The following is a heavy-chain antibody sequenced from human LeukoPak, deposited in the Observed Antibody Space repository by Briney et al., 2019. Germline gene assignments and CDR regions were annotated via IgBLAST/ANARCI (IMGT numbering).Heavy chain of an antibody. V-gene: IGHV4-4*07. J-gene: IGHJ6*03. CDR1: GGSISSDY. Sequence: SETLSLTCTVSGGSISSDYWSWLRQPAGKGLEWIGRIYTSGSTNYNPSLKSRVTMSVDTSKNQFSLKLSSVTAADTAVYYCARDRVVTNYFYYYYYMDVWGKGTTVTISS. CDR2: IYTSGST. D-gene: IGHD2-21*02. CDR3: ARDRVVTNYFYYYYYMDV.